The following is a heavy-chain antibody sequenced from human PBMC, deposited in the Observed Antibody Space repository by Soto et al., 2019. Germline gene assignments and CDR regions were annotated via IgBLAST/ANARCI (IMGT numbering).Heavy chain of an antibody. Sequence: QVQLVESGGGVVQPGRSLRLSCAASGFTFSCYGMHWVRQAPGKGLEWVAVIWYDGSNKYYADSVKGRFTISRDNSKNTVHLQMNSLRAEDTAVYYCARVPGYSSGWYWYFDLWGRGTLVTVSS. D-gene: IGHD6-19*01. V-gene: IGHV3-33*01. CDR1: GFTFSCYG. CDR2: IWYDGSNK. J-gene: IGHJ2*01. CDR3: ARVPGYSSGWYWYFDL.